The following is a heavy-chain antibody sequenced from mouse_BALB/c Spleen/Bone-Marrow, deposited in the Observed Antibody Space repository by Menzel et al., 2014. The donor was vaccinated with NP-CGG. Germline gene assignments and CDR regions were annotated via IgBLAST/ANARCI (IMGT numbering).Heavy chain of an antibody. J-gene: IGHJ3*01. CDR1: GYTFTSYY. CDR2: INPSNGGT. Sequence: QVQLQQSGPELVKPGASVKLSCKASGYTFTSYYMNWVNQSSGQGLEGIGVINPSNGGTNFNEKFKSKATLTVDKTSSTAYMQLSSLTSEDSAVYYCTRSEPYAYWCPGTLVTV. CDR3: TRSEPYAY. V-gene: IGHV1S81*02.